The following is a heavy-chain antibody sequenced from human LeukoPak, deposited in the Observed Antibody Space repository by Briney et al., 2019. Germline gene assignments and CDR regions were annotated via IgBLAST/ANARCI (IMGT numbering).Heavy chain of an antibody. CDR2: IYPGDSDT. D-gene: IGHD6-19*01. CDR1: GYRFSSYW. CDR3: ARNGRLAVAGGYFDN. V-gene: IGHV5-51*01. Sequence: PGASLQISCKGSGYRFSSYWIGWVRPLPGKDLEWMGIIYPGDSDTRYSPSFEGQVTISADKSISTAYLQWRSLKASDTAMYYCARNGRLAVAGGYFDNWGQGTLVTVSS. J-gene: IGHJ4*02.